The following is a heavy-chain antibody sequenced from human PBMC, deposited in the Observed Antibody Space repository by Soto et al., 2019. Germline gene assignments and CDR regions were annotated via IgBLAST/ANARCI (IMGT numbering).Heavy chain of an antibody. CDR1: GGSISSYY. J-gene: IGHJ4*02. D-gene: IGHD3-22*01. CDR3: ASLSYEGAIDY. CDR2: IYYSGST. Sequence: PSETLSLTCTVSGGSISSYYWSWIRQPPGKGLEWIGYIYYSGSTNYNPSLKSRVTISVDTSKNQFSLKLTSVTAADTAVYYCASLSYEGAIDYWGQGTLVTVSS. V-gene: IGHV4-59*08.